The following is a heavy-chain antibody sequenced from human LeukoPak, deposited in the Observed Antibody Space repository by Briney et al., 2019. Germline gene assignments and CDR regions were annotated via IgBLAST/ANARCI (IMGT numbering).Heavy chain of an antibody. Sequence: PSETLSLTCTVSGGSISSYHWSWIRQPPGKGLEWIGYIYYSGSTNYNPSLKSRVTILVDMSKNQFSLKLSSVTAADTAVYYRARDFADSSGYYYAFDIWGQGTMVTVSS. CDR3: ARDFADSSGYYYAFDI. CDR2: IYYSGST. CDR1: GGSISSYH. V-gene: IGHV4-59*01. D-gene: IGHD3-22*01. J-gene: IGHJ3*02.